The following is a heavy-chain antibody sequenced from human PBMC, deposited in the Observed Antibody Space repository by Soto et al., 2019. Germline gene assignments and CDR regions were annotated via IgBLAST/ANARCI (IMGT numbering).Heavy chain of an antibody. J-gene: IGHJ6*02. Sequence: EVQLVESGGGLVQPGRSLRLSCAASGFTFDDYAMHWVRQAPGKGLEWVSGISWNSGSIGYADSVKGRFTISRDNAKNSLYLQMNSLRAEDTALSYCAKDPYYDILNGNYGMDVWGQGTTVTVSS. CDR3: AKDPYYDILNGNYGMDV. D-gene: IGHD3-9*01. V-gene: IGHV3-9*01. CDR1: GFTFDDYA. CDR2: ISWNSGSI.